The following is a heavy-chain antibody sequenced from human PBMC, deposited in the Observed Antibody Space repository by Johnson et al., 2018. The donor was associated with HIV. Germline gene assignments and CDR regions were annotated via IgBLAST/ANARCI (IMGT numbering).Heavy chain of an antibody. CDR2: IKQDGSEK. CDR3: ARLGIAAARGAFDI. V-gene: IGHV3-7*01. CDR1: GFTFSSYW. Sequence: VQLVESGGGLVQPGGSLRLSCAASGFTFSSYWMSWVRQAPGKGLEWVAIIKQDGSEKYYVDSVKGRFTISRDNAKNSLYLQMNSLRAEDTAVYYCARLGIAAARGAFDIWGQGTMVTVSS. J-gene: IGHJ3*02. D-gene: IGHD6-13*01.